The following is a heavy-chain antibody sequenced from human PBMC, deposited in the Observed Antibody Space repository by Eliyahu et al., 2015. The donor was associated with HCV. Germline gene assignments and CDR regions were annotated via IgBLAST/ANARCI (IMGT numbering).Heavy chain of an antibody. J-gene: IGHJ6*03. V-gene: IGHV4-34*01. D-gene: IGHD3-3*01. CDR3: ARVYYDFWSGPQGYYYMDA. CDR1: GGSFSGYY. CDR2: INHSGST. Sequence: QVQLQQWGAGLLKPSETLSLTCAVYGGSFSGYYWSWIRQPPGKGLERIGEINHSGSTNYNPSLKSRVTISVDTSKNQFSLKLSSVTAADTAVYYCARVYYDFWSGPQGYYYMDAWGKGTTVTVSS.